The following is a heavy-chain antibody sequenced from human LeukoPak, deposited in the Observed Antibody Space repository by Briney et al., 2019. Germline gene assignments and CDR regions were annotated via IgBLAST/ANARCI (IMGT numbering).Heavy chain of an antibody. CDR3: ASASSIAVAGEDAFDI. D-gene: IGHD6-19*01. J-gene: IGHJ3*02. Sequence: GASVKVSCKASGYTFTSYGISWVRQAPGQGLEWMGWISAYNGNTIYAQKLQGRVTMTTDTSTSTAYMELRSLRSDDTAVYYCASASSIAVAGEDAFDIWGQGAMVTVSS. CDR2: ISAYNGNT. V-gene: IGHV1-18*01. CDR1: GYTFTSYG.